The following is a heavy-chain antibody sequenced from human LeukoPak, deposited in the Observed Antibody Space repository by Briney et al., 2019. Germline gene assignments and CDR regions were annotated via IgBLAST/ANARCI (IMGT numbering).Heavy chain of an antibody. V-gene: IGHV3-33*01. CDR2: IWYDGSNK. Sequence: GGSLRLSCAASGFTFSSYGMHWVRQAPGKGLEWVAVIWYDGSNKYYADSVKGRFTISRDNSKNTLYLQMNSLRAEDTAVYYCARDRGFNWNDIPPFDYWGQGTLVTVSS. J-gene: IGHJ4*02. D-gene: IGHD1-1*01. CDR1: GFTFSSYG. CDR3: ARDRGFNWNDIPPFDY.